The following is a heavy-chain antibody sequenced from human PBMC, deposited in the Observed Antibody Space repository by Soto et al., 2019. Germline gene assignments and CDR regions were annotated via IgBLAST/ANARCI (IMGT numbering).Heavy chain of an antibody. V-gene: IGHV1-69*02. CDR2: IIPILGIA. CDR3: ARARSSGIVATIEFDY. Sequence: SVKVSCKASGGTFSSYTISWVRQAPGQGLEWMGRIIPILGIANYAQKFQGRVTITADKSTITAYMELSSLRSEDTALYYCARARSSGIVATIEFDYWGQGTLVTVSS. D-gene: IGHD5-12*01. J-gene: IGHJ4*02. CDR1: GGTFSSYT.